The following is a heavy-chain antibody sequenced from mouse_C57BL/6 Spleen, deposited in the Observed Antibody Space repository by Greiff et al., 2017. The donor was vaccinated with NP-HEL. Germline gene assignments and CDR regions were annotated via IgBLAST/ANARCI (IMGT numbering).Heavy chain of an antibody. D-gene: IGHD1-1*01. CDR3: ARYSPIYYYAYFDY. V-gene: IGHV1-50*01. J-gene: IGHJ2*01. CDR2: IDPSDSYT. Sequence: QVQLQQPGAELVKPGASVKLSCKASGYTFTSYWMQWVKQRPGQGLEWIGEIDPSDSYTNYNQKFKGKATLTVDTSSSTAYMQLSSLTSEDSAVYYCARYSPIYYYAYFDYWGQGTTLTVSS. CDR1: GYTFTSYW.